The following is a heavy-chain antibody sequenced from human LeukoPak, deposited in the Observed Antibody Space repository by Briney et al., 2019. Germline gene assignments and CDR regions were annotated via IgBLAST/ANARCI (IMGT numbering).Heavy chain of an antibody. Sequence: PGGSLRLSCAASTFTFSDYPMHYVRQAPGKGLEWVSAISRSGETTVYADSMRGRFTMSRDNSKNTLYLQMNSLGAEDTAVYYCARSSCPNNRCTYYLDYWGQGTLVTVSS. CDR2: ISRSGETT. CDR1: TFTFSDYP. D-gene: IGHD2-8*01. V-gene: IGHV3-23*01. CDR3: ARSSCPNNRCTYYLDY. J-gene: IGHJ4*02.